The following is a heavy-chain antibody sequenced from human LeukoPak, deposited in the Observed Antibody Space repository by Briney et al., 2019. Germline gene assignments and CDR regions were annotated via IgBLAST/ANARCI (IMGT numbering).Heavy chain of an antibody. CDR2: IRSKAYGGTT. CDR1: GFTFGDYA. Sequence: GGSLRLSCTASGFTFGDYAMSWFRQAPGKGLEWVGFIRSKAYGGTTEYAASVKGRFTISRDDSKSIAYLQMNSLKTEDTAVYYCTRDTGPGIAAAGTPKYFDYWGQGTLVTVSS. J-gene: IGHJ4*02. D-gene: IGHD6-13*01. CDR3: TRDTGPGIAAAGTPKYFDY. V-gene: IGHV3-49*03.